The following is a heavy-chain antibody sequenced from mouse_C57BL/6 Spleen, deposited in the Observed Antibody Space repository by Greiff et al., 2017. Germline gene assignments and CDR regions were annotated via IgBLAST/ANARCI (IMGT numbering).Heavy chain of an antibody. CDR3: VRHDGRSFDY. CDR1: GFSFNTYA. V-gene: IGHV10-1*01. J-gene: IGHJ2*01. D-gene: IGHD3-1*01. CDR2: IRSKSNNYAT. Sequence: EVQVVESGGGLVQPKGSLKLSCAASGFSFNTYAMNWVRQAPGKGLEWVARIRSKSNNYATYYADSVKDRFTISRDDSESMLYLQMNNLKTEDTAMYYCVRHDGRSFDYWGQGTTLTVSS.